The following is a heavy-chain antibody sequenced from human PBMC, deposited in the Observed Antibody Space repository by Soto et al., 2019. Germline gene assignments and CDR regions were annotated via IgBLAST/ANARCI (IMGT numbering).Heavy chain of an antibody. CDR3: ARARFQVLYGKPYFDS. Sequence: QVQLQESGPGLVKPSQTLSLTCTVSGGSITTGGSYWSWIRQHPGKGLEWIGNIYHSGNTYYNPSLKSRLTISVDTSKNHFSLMVDSVTAADTAVYYCARARFQVLYGKPYFDSWGQGTLVTDSS. CDR2: IYHSGNT. V-gene: IGHV4-31*03. CDR1: GGSITTGGSY. J-gene: IGHJ4*02. D-gene: IGHD2-2*02.